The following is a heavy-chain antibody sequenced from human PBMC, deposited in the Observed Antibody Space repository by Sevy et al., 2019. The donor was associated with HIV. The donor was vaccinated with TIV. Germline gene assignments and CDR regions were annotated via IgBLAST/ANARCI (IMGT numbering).Heavy chain of an antibody. D-gene: IGHD6-13*01. V-gene: IGHV1-18*01. CDR1: GYTFTSYG. J-gene: IGHJ1*01. CDR2: ISAYNGNT. CDR3: ARDGIAAVGIVRFQH. Sequence: ASVKVSCKASGYTFTSYGISWVRQAPGQGLEWMGWISAYNGNTNYAQKLEGRVTMTTDTSTSTAYMELRSLRSDDTAVYYCARDGIAAVGIVRFQHWGQGTLIMVSS.